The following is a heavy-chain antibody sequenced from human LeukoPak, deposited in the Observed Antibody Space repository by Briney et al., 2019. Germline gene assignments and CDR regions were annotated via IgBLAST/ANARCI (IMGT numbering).Heavy chain of an antibody. J-gene: IGHJ4*02. D-gene: IGHD3-3*01. CDR3: VKDSLSYYDFWSGYYTGGPYFDY. CDR1: GFTFSSYA. V-gene: IGHV3-23*01. CDR2: ISGSGGST. Sequence: GGSLRLSCAASGFTFSSYAMSWVRQAPGKGLEWVSAISGSGGSTYYADSVKGRFTISRDNSKNTLYLQMNSLRAEDTAVYYCVKDSLSYYDFWSGYYTGGPYFDYWGQGTLVTVPS.